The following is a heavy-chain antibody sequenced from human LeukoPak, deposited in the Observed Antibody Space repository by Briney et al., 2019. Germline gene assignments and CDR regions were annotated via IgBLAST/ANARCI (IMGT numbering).Heavy chain of an antibody. CDR3: AKDRGLVTAGIDY. Sequence: GGSLRLSCAASGFTFSSYAMHWVRQAPGKGLEWVAVISYDGSNKYYADSVKGRFTISRDNSKNTLYLQMNSLRAEDTALYYCAKDRGLVTAGIDYWGQGTLVTVSS. D-gene: IGHD3/OR15-3a*01. V-gene: IGHV3-30-3*01. CDR1: GFTFSSYA. CDR2: ISYDGSNK. J-gene: IGHJ4*02.